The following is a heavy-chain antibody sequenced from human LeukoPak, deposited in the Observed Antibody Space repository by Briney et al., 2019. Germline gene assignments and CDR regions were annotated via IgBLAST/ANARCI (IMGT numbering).Heavy chain of an antibody. V-gene: IGHV3-21*06. CDR2: TDTSGRYV. D-gene: IGHD3-10*01. Sequence: GGSLRLSCAASGFTFSNYGMNWVPQAPGEGLEWVSFTDTSGRYVYYGDSVKGRFTISRDNAKNLLFLQMNGLRAEDTALYYCARGRSIALLRGVAMSDGFDIWGQGAMVAVSS. CDR1: GFTFSNYG. CDR3: ARGRSIALLRGVAMSDGFDI. J-gene: IGHJ3*02.